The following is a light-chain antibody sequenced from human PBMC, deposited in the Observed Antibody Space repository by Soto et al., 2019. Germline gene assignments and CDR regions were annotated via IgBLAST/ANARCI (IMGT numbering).Light chain of an antibody. CDR1: QSSSSW. Sequence: DIQMTQSPTTLSASVGDRVTITCRASQSSSSWLAWYQQKPGKAPELLIYTASSLQSGVPSRFSGTGSGTDFILTSSSLQPEDFATYYCQQTYSTPRTFGGGTKVDIK. CDR2: TAS. CDR3: QQTYSTPRT. J-gene: IGKJ4*01. V-gene: IGKV1-39*01.